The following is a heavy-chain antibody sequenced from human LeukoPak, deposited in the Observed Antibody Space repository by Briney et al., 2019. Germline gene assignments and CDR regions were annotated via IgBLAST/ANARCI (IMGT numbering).Heavy chain of an antibody. CDR2: IYSGGST. V-gene: IGHV3-53*01. CDR3: ARGISGYYGFWSGYPMDV. J-gene: IGHJ6*02. CDR1: GFTVSSNY. Sequence: HPGGSLRLSCAASGFTVSSNYMSWVRQAPRKGLEWVSVIYSGGSTYYADSVKGRFTISRDNSKNTLYLQMNSLRAEDTAVYYCARGISGYYGFWSGYPMDVWGQGTTVTVSS. D-gene: IGHD3-3*01.